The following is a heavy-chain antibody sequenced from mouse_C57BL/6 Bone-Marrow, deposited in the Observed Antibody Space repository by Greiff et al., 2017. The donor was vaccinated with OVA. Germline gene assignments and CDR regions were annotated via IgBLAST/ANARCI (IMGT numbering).Heavy chain of an antibody. Sequence: EVQVVESGGGLVQPGGSLSLSCAASGFTFTDYYMSWVRQPPGKALEWLGFIRNKANGYTTEYSASVKGRFTISRDNSQSILYLQMNALRAEDSATHDSARYGAPYSSYDWGQGTPLTVSS. D-gene: IGHD2-10*01. J-gene: IGHJ2*01. CDR3: ARYGAPYSSYD. CDR1: GFTFTDYY. CDR2: IRNKANGYTT. V-gene: IGHV7-3*01.